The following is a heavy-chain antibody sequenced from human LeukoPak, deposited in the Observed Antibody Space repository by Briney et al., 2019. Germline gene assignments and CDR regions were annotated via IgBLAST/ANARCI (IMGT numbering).Heavy chain of an antibody. Sequence: GGSLRLSCAPSGFTFTSYWMGWVRQSPVKGLEWVASIKQGGSEKHYVDSVKGRFTISRDNAQNSLYLEMNSLRAEDTAVYYRARGSSGTYFQFIDYWGQGTLVTVSS. CDR2: IKQGGSEK. D-gene: IGHD1-26*01. J-gene: IGHJ4*02. V-gene: IGHV3-7*01. CDR1: GFTFTSYW. CDR3: ARGSSGTYFQFIDY.